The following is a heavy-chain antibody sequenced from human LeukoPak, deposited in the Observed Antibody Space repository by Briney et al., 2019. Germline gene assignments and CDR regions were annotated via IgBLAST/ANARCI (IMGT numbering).Heavy chain of an antibody. Sequence: SETLSLTCTVSGGSISSGGYYWSWIRQPPGKGLEWIGYIYHSGSTYYNPSLKSRVTISVDRSKNQFSLKLSSVTAADTAVYYCARTGITTRSMDVWGKGTTVTVSS. CDR3: ARTGITTRSMDV. CDR1: GGSISSGGYY. J-gene: IGHJ6*04. CDR2: IYHSGST. D-gene: IGHD1-1*01. V-gene: IGHV4-30-2*01.